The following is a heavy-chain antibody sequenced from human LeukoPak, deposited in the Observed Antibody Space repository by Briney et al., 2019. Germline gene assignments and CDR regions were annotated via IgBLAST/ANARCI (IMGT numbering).Heavy chain of an antibody. Sequence: SETLSLTCTLSGGSISDYYWSWMRPPPGEGLEWIGDISYRESSNYNPSLKSRVSISVDTSKNQFSLKLSSVTAADTAVYYCARQGSGWTIYYFDYWGQGTLVTVSS. V-gene: IGHV4-59*08. J-gene: IGHJ4*02. CDR3: ARQGSGWTIYYFDY. D-gene: IGHD6-19*01. CDR2: ISYRESS. CDR1: GGSISDYY.